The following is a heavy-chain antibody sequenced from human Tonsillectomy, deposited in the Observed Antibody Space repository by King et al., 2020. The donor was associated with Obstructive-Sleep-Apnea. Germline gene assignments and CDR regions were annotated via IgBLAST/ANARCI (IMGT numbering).Heavy chain of an antibody. Sequence: VQLQQWGTGLLKPSETLSLTCAVYGGSFSDYYWSWIRQPPGKGLEWIGEINHSGSTNLNPSLKSRVTISVDTSRNQFSLKMHSLTAAVPAVYYFARVLGAAGPDYYFDYWGQGTLVTVSS. V-gene: IGHV4-34*01. J-gene: IGHJ4*02. CDR3: ARVLGAAGPDYYFDY. CDR2: INHSGST. D-gene: IGHD1-26*01. CDR1: GGSFSDYY.